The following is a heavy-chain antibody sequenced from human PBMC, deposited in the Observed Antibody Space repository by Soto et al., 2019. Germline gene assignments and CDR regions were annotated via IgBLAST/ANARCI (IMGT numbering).Heavy chain of an antibody. CDR1: GFSVSSNY. CDR3: ARAKGMYYYPFDP. J-gene: IGHJ5*02. CDR2: IYNGGST. Sequence: TGGSLRLSCGASGFSVSSNYMSWVRQAPGKGLEWVSVIYNGGSTYYADSVEGRFTISRDNSKNTVYLQMNSLRAEDTAVYYCARAKGMYYYPFDPWGQGTLVTVSS. D-gene: IGHD3-10*01. V-gene: IGHV3-66*01.